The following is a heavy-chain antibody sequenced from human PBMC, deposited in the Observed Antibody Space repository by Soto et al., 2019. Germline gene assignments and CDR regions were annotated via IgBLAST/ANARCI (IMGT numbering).Heavy chain of an antibody. V-gene: IGHV3-23*01. CDR2: ISGSGGST. J-gene: IGHJ3*02. D-gene: IGHD2-8*01. Sequence: GGSLRLSCAASGFTFSSYAMSWVRQAPGKGLEWVSAISGSGGSTYYADSVKGRFTISRDNSKNTLYLQMNSLRAEDTAVYYWAKVGKDIVLMVYAMVAFDIWGQGTMVTVSS. CDR1: GFTFSSYA. CDR3: AKVGKDIVLMVYAMVAFDI.